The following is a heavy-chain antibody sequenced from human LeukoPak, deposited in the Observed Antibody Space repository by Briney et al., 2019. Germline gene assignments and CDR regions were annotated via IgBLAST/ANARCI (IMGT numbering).Heavy chain of an antibody. Sequence: GGSLRLSCAASGFTFDDYGMSWVRQAPGKGLEWVSSINGRGSDTHYADSVKGRFTISRDNSKDTLYLQMNSLRPEDTAIYYCGKEVGGSGTYYLQYWGQGTLVSVSS. V-gene: IGHV3-23*01. J-gene: IGHJ4*02. CDR3: GKEVGGSGTYYLQY. CDR2: INGRGSDT. CDR1: GFTFDDYG. D-gene: IGHD3-10*01.